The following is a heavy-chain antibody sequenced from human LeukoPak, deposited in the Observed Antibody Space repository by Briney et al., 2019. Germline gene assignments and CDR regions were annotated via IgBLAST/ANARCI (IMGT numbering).Heavy chain of an antibody. D-gene: IGHD1-14*01. V-gene: IGHV7-4-1*02. CDR1: GGTFSSYA. Sequence: GASVKVSCKASGGTFSSYAISWVRQAPGQGLEWMGWINPNTGDPTYAQGFTGRFVFSLDASVSTAYLQISSLKAEDTAVYYCARDSEIGGSLNQYYGMDVWGQGTTVTVSS. CDR2: INPNTGDP. J-gene: IGHJ6*02. CDR3: ARDSEIGGSLNQYYGMDV.